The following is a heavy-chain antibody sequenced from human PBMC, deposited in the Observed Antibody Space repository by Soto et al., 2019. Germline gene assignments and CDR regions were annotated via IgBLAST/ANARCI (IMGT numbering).Heavy chain of an antibody. Sequence: SETLSLTCTVSGGSISSYYWSWIRQPPGKGLEWIGYIYYSGSTNYNPSLKSRVTISVDTSKNQFSLKLSSVTAADTAVYYCARGHYDFWSGYYTRWFDPWGQGTLVTVSS. CDR1: GGSISSYY. CDR2: IYYSGST. V-gene: IGHV4-59*01. J-gene: IGHJ5*02. CDR3: ARGHYDFWSGYYTRWFDP. D-gene: IGHD3-3*01.